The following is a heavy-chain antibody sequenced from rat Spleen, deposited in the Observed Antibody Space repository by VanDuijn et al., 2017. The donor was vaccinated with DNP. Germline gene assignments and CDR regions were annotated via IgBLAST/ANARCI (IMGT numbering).Heavy chain of an antibody. V-gene: IGHV5-7*01. CDR2: ISYDGSST. Sequence: EVQLVESGGGLVQPGRSLKLSCAASGFTFSDFNMAWVRQAPKKGLEWVTTISYDGSSTYYLDSVKGRFTISRDNTENTVYLQMNSLRFDDTATYYCAKAGGYSPWYFDYWGQGVMVTVSS. D-gene: IGHD1-11*01. CDR1: GFTFSDFN. J-gene: IGHJ2*01. CDR3: AKAGGYSPWYFDY.